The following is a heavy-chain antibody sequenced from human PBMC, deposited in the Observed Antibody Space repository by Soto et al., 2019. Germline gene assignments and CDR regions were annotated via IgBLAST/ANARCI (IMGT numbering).Heavy chain of an antibody. CDR3: AKVSSYGDYAKAIFDY. CDR1: GFTFSSYG. V-gene: IGHV3-30*18. Sequence: GGSLRLSCAASGFTFSSYGMHWVRQAPGKGLEWVAVISYDGSNKYYADSVKGRFTISRDNSKNTLYLQVNSLRAEDTAVYYCAKVSSYGDYAKAIFDYWGQGTLVTVSS. D-gene: IGHD4-17*01. J-gene: IGHJ4*02. CDR2: ISYDGSNK.